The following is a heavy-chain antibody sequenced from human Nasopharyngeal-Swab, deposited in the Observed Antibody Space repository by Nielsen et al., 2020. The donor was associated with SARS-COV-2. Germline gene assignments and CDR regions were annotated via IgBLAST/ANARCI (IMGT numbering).Heavy chain of an antibody. CDR3: ARSPGEYCSSTSCYASRDNYYYYGMDV. CDR1: GFSFNNYA. V-gene: IGHV3-23*03. Sequence: GESLKISCAASGFSFNNYAMSWIRQAPGRGLEWVSLIYSGGSTTFYADSVKGRFTISRDNSKNTLYLQMNSLRSEDTAIYYCARSPGEYCSSTSCYASRDNYYYYGMDVWGQGTTVTVSS. J-gene: IGHJ6*02. CDR2: IYSGGSTT. D-gene: IGHD2-2*01.